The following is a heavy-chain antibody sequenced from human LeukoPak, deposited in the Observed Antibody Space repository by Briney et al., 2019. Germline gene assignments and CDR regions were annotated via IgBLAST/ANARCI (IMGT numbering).Heavy chain of an antibody. CDR1: GFTFSSYG. CDR3: AKDFGSDILTGYPSTFDY. V-gene: IGHV3-23*01. CDR2: ISASGYST. Sequence: GGSLRLSCAASGFTFSSYGMSWVRQAPGKGLEWVSGISASGYSTYYADSVKGRFTISRDNSKNTLYLQMNSLTVDDTAVYYCAKDFGSDILTGYPSTFDYWGQGTLVTVSS. D-gene: IGHD3-9*01. J-gene: IGHJ4*02.